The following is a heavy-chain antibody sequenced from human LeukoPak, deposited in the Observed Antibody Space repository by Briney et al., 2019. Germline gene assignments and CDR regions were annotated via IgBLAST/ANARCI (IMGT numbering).Heavy chain of an antibody. D-gene: IGHD3-22*01. CDR1: GFTFSSYS. V-gene: IGHV3-21*01. Sequence: GGSLRLSCAASGFTFSSYSMNWVRQAPGKGLEWVSSISSSSSYIYYADSVKGRFTISRDNAKNSLYLQMNSLRAEDTAVYYCARGSSPYYYDSSGYFDYWGQGTLVTVSS. J-gene: IGHJ4*02. CDR2: ISSSSSYI. CDR3: ARGSSPYYYDSSGYFDY.